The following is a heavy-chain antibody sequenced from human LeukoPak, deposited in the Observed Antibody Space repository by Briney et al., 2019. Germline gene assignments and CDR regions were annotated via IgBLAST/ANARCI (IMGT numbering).Heavy chain of an antibody. CDR3: AREGYRGIVAAGTGVDDY. D-gene: IGHD6-13*01. CDR1: GGTFSSYA. J-gene: IGHJ4*02. Sequence: GASVKVSCKASGGTFSSYAISWVRQAPGQGLEWMGGIIPIFGTANYAQKFQGRVTITADESTSTAYMELSSLRSEDTAVYYCAREGYRGIVAAGTGVDDYWGQGTLVTVSS. CDR2: IIPIFGTA. V-gene: IGHV1-69*13.